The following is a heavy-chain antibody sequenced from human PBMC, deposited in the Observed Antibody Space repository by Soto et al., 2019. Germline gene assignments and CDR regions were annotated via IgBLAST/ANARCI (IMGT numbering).Heavy chain of an antibody. D-gene: IGHD2-21*02. V-gene: IGHV1-46*01. J-gene: IGHJ4*02. CDR1: GYTFTSYY. CDR2: INPSGGST. CDR3: ARGGSMVVMTDGFDF. Sequence: ASVKVSCKASGYTFTSYYMHWVRQAPGQGLEWMGIINPSGGSTNYAQKFQGRVTMTRDTSTSTVYMELTSPRSEDTAMFYCARGGSMVVMTDGFDFWGQGTLVTVSS.